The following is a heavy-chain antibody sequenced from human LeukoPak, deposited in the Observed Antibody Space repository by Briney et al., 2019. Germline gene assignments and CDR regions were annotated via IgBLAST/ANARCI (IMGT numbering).Heavy chain of an antibody. CDR2: INPNSGGT. V-gene: IGHV1-2*02. D-gene: IGHD3-3*01. CDR1: GYTSTGYY. J-gene: IGHJ6*02. CDR3: ARVSIFGVVTDYGMDV. Sequence: ASVKVSCKASGYTSTGYYMHWVRQAPGQGLEWMGWINPNSGGTNYAQKFQGRVTMTRDTSISTAYMELSRLRSDDTAVYYCARVSIFGVVTDYGMDVWGQGTTVTVSS.